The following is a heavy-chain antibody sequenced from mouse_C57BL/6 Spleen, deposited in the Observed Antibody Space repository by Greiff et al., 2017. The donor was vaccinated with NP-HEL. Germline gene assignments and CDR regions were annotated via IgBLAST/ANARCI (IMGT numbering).Heavy chain of an antibody. CDR2: IGPGSGST. V-gene: IGHV1-77*01. CDR3: AREEDDGYYNYAMDY. D-gene: IGHD2-3*01. Sequence: QVQLQQSGAELVKPGASVKISCKASGYTFTDYYINWVKQRPGQGLEWIGKIGPGSGSTYYNEKFKGKATLTADKSSSTSYMQLSSLTSEDSAVYFCAREEDDGYYNYAMDYWGQGTSVTVSS. CDR1: GYTFTDYY. J-gene: IGHJ4*01.